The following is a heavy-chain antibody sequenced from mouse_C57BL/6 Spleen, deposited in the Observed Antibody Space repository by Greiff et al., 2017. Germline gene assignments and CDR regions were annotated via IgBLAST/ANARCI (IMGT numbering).Heavy chain of an antibody. V-gene: IGHV1-61*01. CDR1: GYTFTSYC. J-gene: IGHJ3*01. D-gene: IGHD2-4*01. Sequence: QVQLQQPGAELVRPGSSVKLSCKASGYTFTSYCMDWVKQRPGQGLEWIGNIYPSDSETHYTQKFKDKATLTVDKSSSTAYMQLSSLTSEDSAVYYCGRGGYYDYDGLAYWGQGTLVTVSA. CDR2: IYPSDSET. CDR3: GRGGYYDYDGLAY.